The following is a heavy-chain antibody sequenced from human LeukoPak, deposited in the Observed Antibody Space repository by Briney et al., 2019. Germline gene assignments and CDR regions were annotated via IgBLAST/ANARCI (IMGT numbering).Heavy chain of an antibody. V-gene: IGHV5-51*01. J-gene: IGHJ4*02. CDR1: GYSFTTYW. CDR2: IYPADSTA. Sequence: GESLKISCKASGYSFTTYWIGWVRQVPGKGLEWVGIIYPADSTAKYSPSFQGQVTISVDKSISTAYLQWSRLEASDTAVYCARHPKSGYTGYESDYWGQGTLVTVSS. CDR3: ARHPKSGYTGYESDY. D-gene: IGHD5-12*01.